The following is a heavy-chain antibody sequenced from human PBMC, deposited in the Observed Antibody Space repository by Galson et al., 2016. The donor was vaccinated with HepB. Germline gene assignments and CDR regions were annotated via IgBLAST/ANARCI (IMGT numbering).Heavy chain of an antibody. V-gene: IGHV3-11*06. Sequence: SLRLSCAASGFTFNTYYMSWVRQAPGRGLEWVAYISNSGVNTHYAGSVNGRFTISRDNAKNSLFLQMNSLRAEATAVYYCARDRTARAPLYLWGQGTLVTVSS. CDR2: ISNSGVNT. J-gene: IGHJ5*02. CDR3: ARDRTARAPLYL. CDR1: GFTFNTYY. D-gene: IGHD5-18*01.